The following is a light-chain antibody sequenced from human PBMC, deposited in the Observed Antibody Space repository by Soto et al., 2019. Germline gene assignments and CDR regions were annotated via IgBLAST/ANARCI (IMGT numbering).Light chain of an antibody. V-gene: IGKV1-6*01. CDR1: QGIRND. J-gene: IGKJ1*01. Sequence: AIQMTQSPSSLSASVGDRVTITCRASQGIRNDLGWYQQKPGKAPKLLIYAASSLQSGVPSRFSGSGSGTEFSLTISSLQADDFGSYYCQHYNTWTFGPGTKVDIK. CDR2: AAS. CDR3: QHYNTWT.